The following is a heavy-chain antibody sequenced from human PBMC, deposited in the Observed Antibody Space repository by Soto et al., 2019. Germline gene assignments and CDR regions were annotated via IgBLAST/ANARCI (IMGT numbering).Heavy chain of an antibody. CDR1: GGSISSGDYY. D-gene: IGHD2-2*02. Sequence: SETLSLTCTVSGGSISSGDYYWSWIRQPPGKGLEWIGYIYYSGSTYYNPSLKSRVTISVDTSKNQFSLKLSSVTAADTAVYYCATENCSSTSCYIHSYAYWGQGTLVTVSS. J-gene: IGHJ4*02. V-gene: IGHV4-30-4*01. CDR2: IYYSGST. CDR3: ATENCSSTSCYIHSYAY.